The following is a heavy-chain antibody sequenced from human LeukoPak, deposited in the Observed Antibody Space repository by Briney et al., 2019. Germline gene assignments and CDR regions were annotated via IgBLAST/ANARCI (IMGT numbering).Heavy chain of an antibody. Sequence: ASVKVSCKVSGYTLTELSMHWVRQAPGKGLELMGGFDPEDGETIYAQKFQGRVTMTEDTSTDTAYMELSSLRSEDTAVYYCARGVAGVYFYYYMDVWGKGTTVTISS. J-gene: IGHJ6*03. D-gene: IGHD1-14*01. CDR1: GYTLTELS. CDR3: ARGVAGVYFYYYMDV. V-gene: IGHV1-24*01. CDR2: FDPEDGET.